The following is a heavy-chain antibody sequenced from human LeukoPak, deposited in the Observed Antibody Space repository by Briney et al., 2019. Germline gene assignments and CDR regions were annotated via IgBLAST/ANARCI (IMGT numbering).Heavy chain of an antibody. J-gene: IGHJ5*02. D-gene: IGHD1-1*01. V-gene: IGHV4-4*02. CDR1: GGSISSSNW. CDR3: ATYNWNGVFPGNWFDP. Sequence: TSGTLSLTRAVSGGSISSSNWWSWVRQPPGKGLEWIGEICHSGSTNYNPPLKSRVTISVDKSKNQFSLKLSSVTAADTAVYYCATYNWNGVFPGNWFDPWGQGTLVTVSS. CDR2: ICHSGST.